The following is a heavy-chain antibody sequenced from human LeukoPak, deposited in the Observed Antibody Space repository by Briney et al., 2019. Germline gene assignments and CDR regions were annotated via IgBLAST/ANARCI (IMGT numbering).Heavy chain of an antibody. V-gene: IGHV3-21*01. CDR2: ISTAGNLI. CDR3: ARTVEGHFDF. Sequence: GGSLRLSCVAPAFTFKTYTLNRVRQTPGKGLEWVSYISTAGNLINYADSVRGRFTISRDNAKNSLYLYMSSLTPEDTAVYYCARTVEGHFDFRGQGTLVTVSS. J-gene: IGHJ4*02. D-gene: IGHD5-24*01. CDR1: AFTFKTYT.